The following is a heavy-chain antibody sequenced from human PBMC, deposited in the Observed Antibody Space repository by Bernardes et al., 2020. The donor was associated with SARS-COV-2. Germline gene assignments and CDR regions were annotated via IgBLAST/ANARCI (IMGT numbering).Heavy chain of an antibody. CDR1: WDSGSSNSGV. V-gene: IGHV6-1*01. J-gene: IGHJ6*02. Sequence: SLTPSRTIAIAWDSGSSNSGVWTLHRQSPSRGLAWLGRTSYRSKWNYDYAVSVKSRITISPDTSKNQFSLELTSVTPEDTAVYYCARGANYAMGVWGQGTTVTVSS. CDR2: TSYRSKWNY. CDR3: ARGANYAMGV.